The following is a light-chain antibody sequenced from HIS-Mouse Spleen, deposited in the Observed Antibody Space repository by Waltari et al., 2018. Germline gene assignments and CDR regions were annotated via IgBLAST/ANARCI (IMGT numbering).Light chain of an antibody. J-gene: IGLJ2*01. CDR2: QDS. CDR3: QAWDSSTVV. Sequence: SYELTQPPSVSVSPGQAATIHRPGATLGATSVCWYQQKPGQSPVLVIYQDSKRPSGIPERISGSNSGNTATLTISGTQAMDEADYYCQAWDSSTVVFGGGTKLTVL. CDR1: TLGATS. V-gene: IGLV3-1*01.